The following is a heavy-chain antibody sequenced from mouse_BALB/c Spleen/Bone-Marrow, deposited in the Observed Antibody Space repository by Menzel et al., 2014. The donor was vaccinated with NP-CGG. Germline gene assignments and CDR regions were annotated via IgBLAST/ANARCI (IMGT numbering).Heavy chain of an antibody. D-gene: IGHD2-1*01. Sequence: VKLMESGAELVKPGAPVKLSCKASAYTFTSYWMNWVKQRPGRGLEWIGRIDPSDSETHYNQNFKDKATLTVDRSSSAAFTQLSSLTSEDSTVYYCAYGNYESYFFDYWGQGTTLTVSS. CDR1: AYTFTSYW. J-gene: IGHJ2*01. CDR2: IDPSDSET. CDR3: AYGNYESYFFDY. V-gene: IGHV1-69*02.